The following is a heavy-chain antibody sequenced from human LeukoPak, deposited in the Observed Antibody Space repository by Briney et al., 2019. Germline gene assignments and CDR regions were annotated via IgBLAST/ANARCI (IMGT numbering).Heavy chain of an antibody. CDR1: GGSISSGGYS. Sequence: SETLSLTCAVSGGSISSGGYSWSWIRQPPGKGLEWIGYIYHSGSSYYNPSLKSRVTISVDRSKNQFSLKLSSVTAADTAVYYCARLEKGYSSSGYYYYGMDVWGQGTTVTVSS. D-gene: IGHD6-13*01. J-gene: IGHJ6*02. V-gene: IGHV4-30-2*01. CDR3: ARLEKGYSSSGYYYYGMDV. CDR2: IYHSGSS.